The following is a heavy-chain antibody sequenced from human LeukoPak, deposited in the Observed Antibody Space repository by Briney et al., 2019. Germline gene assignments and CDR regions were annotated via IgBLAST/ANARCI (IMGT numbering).Heavy chain of an antibody. J-gene: IGHJ5*02. V-gene: IGHV5-51*01. CDR3: ARREFEYYYDSSPDWFDP. Sequence: GESLKISCKGSGYSFTEYWIGWVRQMPGKGLEWMGIINPSDSDARYSPSFQGQVTISVDKSMTTTYLQWSSLKASDTAMYYCARREFEYYYDSSPDWFDPWGQGTPVTVSS. CDR2: INPSDSDA. CDR1: GYSFTEYW. D-gene: IGHD3-22*01.